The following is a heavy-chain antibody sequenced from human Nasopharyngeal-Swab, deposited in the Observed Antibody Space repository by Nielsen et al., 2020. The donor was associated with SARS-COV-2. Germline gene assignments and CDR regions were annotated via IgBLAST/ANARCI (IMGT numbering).Heavy chain of an antibody. D-gene: IGHD1-1*01. CDR1: GFDVGSSY. V-gene: IGHV3-53*01. CDR3: ARGPLEARGIYFDS. CDR2: IYAGGRT. J-gene: IGHJ4*02. Sequence: GESLKISCVASGFDVGSSYMTWVRQAPGKGLEWVSIIYAGGRTFYGDSVQGRVTISTDYSKNTVYLQMNSLRSEDTAVYYCARGPLEARGIYFDSWCQGTLITVSS.